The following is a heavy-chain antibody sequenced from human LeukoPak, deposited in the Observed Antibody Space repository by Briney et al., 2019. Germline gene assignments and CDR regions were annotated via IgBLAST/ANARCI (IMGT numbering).Heavy chain of an antibody. CDR1: GYTFNSYG. J-gene: IGHJ4*02. CDR3: VRVRGTALTAYPGYFDY. V-gene: IGHV1-18*04. CDR2: ISIYTGNT. D-gene: IGHD2-21*02. Sequence: ASVKVSCKASGYTFNSYGISWVRQAPGQGLEWMGWISIYTGNTKYGEKFQGRATMTRDTSTSTAYLEVRSLSSDDTAVYYCVRVRGTALTAYPGYFDYWGQGTLVTVSS.